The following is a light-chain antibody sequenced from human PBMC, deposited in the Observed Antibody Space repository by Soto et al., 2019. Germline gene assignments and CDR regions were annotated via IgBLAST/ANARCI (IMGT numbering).Light chain of an antibody. CDR2: SND. V-gene: IGLV1-44*01. J-gene: IGLJ2*01. Sequence: QSVLTQPPSASGTPRQRVTMSCSGSRPNIGSNTVNWYQQLAGTAPKVLIYSNDQRPSGVPDRFSGSKSGTSASLAISGLQSEDEADYYCAAWDDSLKVVVFGGGTKVTVL. CDR3: AAWDDSLKVVV. CDR1: RPNIGSNT.